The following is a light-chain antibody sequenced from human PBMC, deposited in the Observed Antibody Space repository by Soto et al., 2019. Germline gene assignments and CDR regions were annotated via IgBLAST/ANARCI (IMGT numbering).Light chain of an antibody. Sequence: EIVMTQSPATLSVSPGERATLSCRASQSVSSNLAWYQQKPGQAPRLLIYGASTRATGIPARFSGSGSGTEFTLTISSLQSEDFAVYYCQQYGGSVQTFGQGTKVDIK. J-gene: IGKJ1*01. CDR2: GAS. V-gene: IGKV3-15*01. CDR3: QQYGGSVQT. CDR1: QSVSSN.